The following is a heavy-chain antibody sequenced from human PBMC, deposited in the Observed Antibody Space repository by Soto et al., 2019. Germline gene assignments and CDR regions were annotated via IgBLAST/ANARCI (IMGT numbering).Heavy chain of an antibody. V-gene: IGHV4-34*01. CDR1: GGSFSGYY. J-gene: IGHJ6*03. Sequence: SETLSLTCAVYGGSFSGYYWSWIRQPPGKGLEWIGEINHSGSTNYNPSLKSRVTISVDTSKNQFSLKLSSVTAADTAVYYCARGGGLFGEVNYYYYYYMDVWGKGTTVTVSS. D-gene: IGHD3-10*02. CDR3: ARGGGLFGEVNYYYYYYMDV. CDR2: INHSGST.